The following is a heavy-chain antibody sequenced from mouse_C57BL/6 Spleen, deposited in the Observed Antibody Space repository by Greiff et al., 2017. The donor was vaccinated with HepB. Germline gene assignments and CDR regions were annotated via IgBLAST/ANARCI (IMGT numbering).Heavy chain of an antibody. D-gene: IGHD1-1*01. CDR3: AGSSYDWYCDV. CDR2: IRSKSSNYAT. CDR1: GFTFNTYA. V-gene: IGHV10-3*01. J-gene: IGHJ1*03. Sequence: DVMLVESGGGLVQPKGSLKLSCAASGFTFNTYAMHWVRQAPGKGLEWVARIRSKSSNYATYYADSVKDRFTISRDDSQSMPYLQMNTLKTEDTAMYYCAGSSYDWYCDVWGTGTTVTVAS.